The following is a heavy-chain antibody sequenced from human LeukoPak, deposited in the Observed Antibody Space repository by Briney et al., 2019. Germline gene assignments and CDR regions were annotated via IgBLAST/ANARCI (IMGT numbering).Heavy chain of an antibody. Sequence: KASETLSLTCAVSGASTTGGYYWTWIRQPPGKGLEWIGYLGNPNYNPSLKSRVTISGDRSKNQFSLKLNSVTTADTAVYYCATYRGGGRGVGYWGQGTLVTVSS. CDR3: ATYRGGGRGVGY. V-gene: IGHV4-61*08. D-gene: IGHD6-19*01. J-gene: IGHJ4*02. CDR2: LGNP. CDR1: GASTTGGYY.